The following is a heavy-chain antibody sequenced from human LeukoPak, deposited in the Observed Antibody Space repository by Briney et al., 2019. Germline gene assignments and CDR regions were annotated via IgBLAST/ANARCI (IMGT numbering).Heavy chain of an antibody. J-gene: IGHJ4*02. CDR2: IYPADSDT. CDR1: GYTFTTYW. Sequence: GESLKISCTASGYTFTTYWVGWVRQMPGKGLEWMGIIYPADSDTRYSPSFQGQVTISADKSSSTAYLQWSSLKASDTAMYYCARLSSGWSAVEYWGQGTLVTVSS. V-gene: IGHV5-51*01. D-gene: IGHD6-19*01. CDR3: ARLSSGWSAVEY.